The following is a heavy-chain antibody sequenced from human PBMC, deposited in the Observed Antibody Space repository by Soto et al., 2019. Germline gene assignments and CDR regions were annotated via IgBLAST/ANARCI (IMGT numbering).Heavy chain of an antibody. CDR1: GFTFSSHA. J-gene: IGHJ4*02. V-gene: IGHV3-30-3*01. D-gene: IGHD1-1*01. Sequence: QVQMVESGGGVVQPGRSLRLSCEGSGFTFSSHAMHWVRQAPGKGLEWVTVISNDGNNKYYTDSVKGRFTIFRDNSKNTLYLQMSSLRAEDTAVYYCAREGKLELHFGFDYWGQGTLVTVSS. CDR2: ISNDGNNK. CDR3: AREGKLELHFGFDY.